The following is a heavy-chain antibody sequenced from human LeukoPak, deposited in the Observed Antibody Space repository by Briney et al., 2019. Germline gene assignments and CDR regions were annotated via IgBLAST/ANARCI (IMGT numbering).Heavy chain of an antibody. CDR3: ARSSPPGIYYYYYMDV. V-gene: IGHV3-74*01. CDR2: INTDGSST. Sequence: GGSLRLSCAASGFTFSSYWMHWVRQAPGKGLVWVSRINTDGSSTSYADSVKGRFTISRDNAKNTLYLQMNSLRAEDTAVYYCARSSPPGIYYYYYMDVWGKGTTVTVSS. CDR1: GFTFSSYW. J-gene: IGHJ6*03. D-gene: IGHD6-13*01.